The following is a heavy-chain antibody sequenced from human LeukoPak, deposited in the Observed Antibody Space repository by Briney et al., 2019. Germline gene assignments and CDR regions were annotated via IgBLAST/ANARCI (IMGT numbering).Heavy chain of an antibody. Sequence: GGSLRLSCVASGFTFSIYTMSWVRKAPGKGLEWVSSITSSSSSIYSADSVKGRLTISRDNAKNSLYLEMNSLRDEDTAVYYCARDLAWGAYWGQGTLVTVSS. J-gene: IGHJ4*02. CDR3: ARDLAWGAY. CDR2: ITSSSSSI. D-gene: IGHD4/OR15-4a*01. CDR1: GFTFSIYT. V-gene: IGHV3-21*01.